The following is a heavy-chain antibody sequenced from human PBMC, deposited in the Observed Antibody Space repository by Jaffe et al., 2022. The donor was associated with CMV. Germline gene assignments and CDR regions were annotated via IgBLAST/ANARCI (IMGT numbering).Heavy chain of an antibody. J-gene: IGHJ4*02. Sequence: QVQLVQSGAEVKKPGASVKVSCKASGYTFTGYYIHWVRQAPGQGLEWMGCINPNSGATDYAQKFQGRVTMTRDTSINTAYMELSRLISDDTAVYYCVRESHILGKHEGSVDYWGQGTLVTVSS. CDR1: GYTFTGYY. D-gene: IGHD3-3*01. V-gene: IGHV1-2*02. CDR3: VRESHILGKHEGSVDY. CDR2: INPNSGAT.